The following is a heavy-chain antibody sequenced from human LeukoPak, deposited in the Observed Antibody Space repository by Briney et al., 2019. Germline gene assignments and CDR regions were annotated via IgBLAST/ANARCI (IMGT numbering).Heavy chain of an antibody. J-gene: IGHJ4*02. CDR2: ISTVGST. V-gene: IGHV3-66*01. CDR3: ASGGAVTKFSY. D-gene: IGHD4-17*01. CDR1: GFTVSSKY. Sequence: SGGSLRLSCAASGFTVSSKYMSWVRQAPGKGLEWVSVISTVGSTYYADSVKGRFTISRDNSKNMLYLQMNSLRAEDTAVYYCASGGAVTKFSYWGQGTLVTVSS.